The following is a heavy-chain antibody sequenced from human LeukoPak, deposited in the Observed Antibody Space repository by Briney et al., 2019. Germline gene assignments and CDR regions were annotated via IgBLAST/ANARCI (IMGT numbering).Heavy chain of an antibody. CDR1: GFAFSDYS. D-gene: IGHD3-16*01. J-gene: IGHJ4*02. CDR3: ASGGATVWGY. Sequence: GGSLRLSCAGSGFAFSDYSMNWVRQPPGKGLEWVSAITSGSEYIYYADSVRGRFTISRDNAENSVYLQMNSLRVEYTAVYYCASGGATVWGYWGQGALVTVSS. V-gene: IGHV3-21*01. CDR2: ITSGSEYI.